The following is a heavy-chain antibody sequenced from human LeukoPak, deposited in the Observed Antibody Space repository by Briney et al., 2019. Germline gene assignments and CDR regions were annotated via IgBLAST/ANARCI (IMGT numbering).Heavy chain of an antibody. CDR2: IYHSGST. J-gene: IGHJ4*02. Sequence: SETLSLTCTVSGYSISSGYYWGWIRQPPGKGLEWIGTIYHSGSTYYNPSLKSRVTISVDTSKNQFSLKLSSVTAADTAVYYCARDPGYYDTSGYPAYFDYWGQGTLVTVSS. CDR3: ARDPGYYDTSGYPAYFDY. V-gene: IGHV4-38-2*02. CDR1: GYSISSGYY. D-gene: IGHD3-22*01.